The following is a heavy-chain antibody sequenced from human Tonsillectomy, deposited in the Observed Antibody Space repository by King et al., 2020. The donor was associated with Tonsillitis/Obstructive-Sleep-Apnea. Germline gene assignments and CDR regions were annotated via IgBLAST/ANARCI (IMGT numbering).Heavy chain of an antibody. J-gene: IGHJ4*02. V-gene: IGHV3-30*10. D-gene: IGHD5-12*01. CDR1: GFTFGSFA. CDR3: ARSERGYSGYDLLGVDY. CDR2: ISYYGSNK. Sequence: VQLVESGGGVVQPGRSLRLSCAASGFTFGSFALHCVRQAPGKGLEWVAVISYYGSNKYYTDSVKGRFTISRDNSKNTLCLQMNSLRAEDTAVYYCARSERGYSGYDLLGVDYWGQGTLVTVSS.